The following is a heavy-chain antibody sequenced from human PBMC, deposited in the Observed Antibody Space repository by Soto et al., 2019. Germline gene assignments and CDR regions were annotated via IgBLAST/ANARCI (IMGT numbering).Heavy chain of an antibody. D-gene: IGHD3-10*01. Sequence: SETLSLTCAVYGGSFSGYYWSWIRQPPGKGLEWIGEINHSGSTNYNPSLKSRVTISVDTSKNQFSLKLSSVTAADTAVYYCARGRITMVRGRNWFDPWGQGTLVTVSS. CDR3: ARGRITMVRGRNWFDP. V-gene: IGHV4-34*01. CDR1: GGSFSGYY. CDR2: INHSGST. J-gene: IGHJ5*02.